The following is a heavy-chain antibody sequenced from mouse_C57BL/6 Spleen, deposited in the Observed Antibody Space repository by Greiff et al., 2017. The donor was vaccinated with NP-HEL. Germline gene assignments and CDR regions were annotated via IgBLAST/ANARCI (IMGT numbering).Heavy chain of an antibody. CDR1: GIDFSRYW. CDR2: INPDSSTI. V-gene: IGHV4-1*01. D-gene: IGHD1-1*01. J-gene: IGHJ1*03. Sequence: EVQLQESGGGLVQPGGSLKLSCAASGIDFSRYWMSWVRRAPGKGLEWIGEINPDSSTINYAPSLKDKFIISRDNAKNTLYLQMSKVRSEDTALYYCARPNYYGSSVWYFDVWGTGTTVTVSS. CDR3: ARPNYYGSSVWYFDV.